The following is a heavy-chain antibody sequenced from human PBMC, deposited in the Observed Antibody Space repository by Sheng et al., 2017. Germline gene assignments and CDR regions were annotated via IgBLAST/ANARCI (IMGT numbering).Heavy chain of an antibody. Sequence: EVQLVESGGGLVQPGGSLRLSCAASGFTFSSYWMHWVRQTPGEGLEWLGYIRSKAKNYATKYGVSVAGRFTISRDDSENTAYLQMNSLKAEDTAVYFCIRHVEYLRPYWGQGSLVTVSS. CDR1: GFTFSSYW. D-gene: IGHD1-1*01. J-gene: IGHJ4*02. CDR2: IRSKAKNYAT. V-gene: IGHV3-73*02. CDR3: IRHVEYLRPY.